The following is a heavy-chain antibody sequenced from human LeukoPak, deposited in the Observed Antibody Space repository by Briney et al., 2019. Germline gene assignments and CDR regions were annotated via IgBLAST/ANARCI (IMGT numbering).Heavy chain of an antibody. CDR3: ARGLLGGSGSYPYYYYGMDV. D-gene: IGHD3-10*01. V-gene: IGHV4-31*03. Sequence: NPSETLSLTCTVSGGSIGSGGYYWSWIRQHPGKGLEWIGYIYYSGSTYYNPSLKSRVTISVDTSKNQFSLKLSSVTAADTAVYYCARGLLGGSGSYPYYYYGMDVWGQGTTVTVSS. CDR1: GGSIGSGGYY. J-gene: IGHJ6*02. CDR2: IYYSGST.